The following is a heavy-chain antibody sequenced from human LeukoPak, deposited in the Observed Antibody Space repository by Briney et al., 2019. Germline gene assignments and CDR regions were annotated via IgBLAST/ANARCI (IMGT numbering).Heavy chain of an antibody. J-gene: IGHJ4*02. V-gene: IGHV3-23*01. CDR2: ISGSGGST. CDR1: GFTFSSYA. D-gene: IGHD3-22*01. CDR3: AKKGAGYYDSRFAYYFDY. Sequence: GGSLRLSCAASGFTFSSYAMSWVRQAPGEGLEWVSAISGSGGSTYYADSVKGRFTISRDNSKNTLYLQMNSLRAEDTAVYYCAKKGAGYYDSRFAYYFDYWGQGTLVTASS.